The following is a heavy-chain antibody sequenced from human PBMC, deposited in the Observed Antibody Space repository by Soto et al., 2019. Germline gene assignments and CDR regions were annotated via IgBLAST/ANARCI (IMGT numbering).Heavy chain of an antibody. CDR3: ASYGGYCSGGSCSPY. V-gene: IGHV3-21*01. D-gene: IGHD2-15*01. J-gene: IGHJ4*02. CDR2: ISSSSSYI. CDR1: GFTFSSYS. Sequence: EVQLVESGGGLVKPGGSLRLSCAASGFTFSSYSMNWVRQATGKGLEWVSSISSSSSYIYYADSVKGRFTISRDNAKNSLYLQMNSLRAEDTAVYYCASYGGYCSGGSCSPYWGQGTLVTVSS.